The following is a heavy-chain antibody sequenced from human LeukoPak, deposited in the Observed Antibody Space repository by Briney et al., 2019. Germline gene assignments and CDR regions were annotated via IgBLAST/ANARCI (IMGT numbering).Heavy chain of an antibody. Sequence: GGSLQISCKGSGYRFTSYWIGWVRQMPGKGLEWMGIIYPGDSDTRYRPSFQGQVTISADKSISTAYLQWSSLKASDTAMYYCARPRIAARPWWFDPWGQGTLVTVSS. V-gene: IGHV5-51*01. CDR3: ARPRIAARPWWFDP. CDR1: GYRFTSYW. CDR2: IYPGDSDT. J-gene: IGHJ5*02. D-gene: IGHD6-6*01.